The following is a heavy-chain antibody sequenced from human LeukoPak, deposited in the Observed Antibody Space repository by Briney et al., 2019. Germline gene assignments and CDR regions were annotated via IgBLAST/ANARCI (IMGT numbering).Heavy chain of an antibody. V-gene: IGHV3-7*01. CDR3: ARDEYEWKFDF. J-gene: IGHJ4*02. CDR2: IKHDGSEQ. Sequence: GGSLRLSCAASGFTFSHYWMSWVRQAPGKGLEWVANIKHDGSEQYYVDSVKGRFTISRDNSKNSLYLQMNSLRAEDTAVYYCARDEYEWKFDFWGQGTLVTVSS. CDR1: GFTFSHYW. D-gene: IGHD1-20*01.